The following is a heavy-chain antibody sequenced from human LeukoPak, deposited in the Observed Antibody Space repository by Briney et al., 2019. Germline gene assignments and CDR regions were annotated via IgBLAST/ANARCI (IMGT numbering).Heavy chain of an antibody. CDR2: INSDGSWT. V-gene: IGHV3-74*01. CDR1: GNYW. D-gene: IGHD2/OR15-2a*01. Sequence: GSLRLSCAASGNYWMHWVRQAPGKGLVWVSHINSDGSWTSYADSVKGRFTISKDNAKNTVYLQMNNLRAEDTAVYYCVSFYEAYWGRGTLVTVSS. J-gene: IGHJ4*02. CDR3: VSFYEAY.